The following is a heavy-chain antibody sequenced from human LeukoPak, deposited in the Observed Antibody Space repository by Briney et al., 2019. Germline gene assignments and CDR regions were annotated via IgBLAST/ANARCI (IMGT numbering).Heavy chain of an antibody. CDR1: GGSISSGDFY. Sequence: SETLSLTRTVSGGSISSGDFYWSWVRQRPGKGLEWIGYIYYSGSTHYAPSLKSRVAMSLDTSKNQFSLKLTSVTAADTGVYYCVREPPVNCFDVWGQGTLVTVSS. CDR2: IYYSGST. D-gene: IGHD4-11*01. CDR3: VREPPVNCFDV. V-gene: IGHV4-31*03. J-gene: IGHJ4*02.